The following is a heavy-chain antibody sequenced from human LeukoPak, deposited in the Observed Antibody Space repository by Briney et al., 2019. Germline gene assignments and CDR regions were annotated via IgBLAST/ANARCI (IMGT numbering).Heavy chain of an antibody. Sequence: GGSLRLSCAASGFTFSSYSMNWVRQAPGKGLEWVSSISSSSSYIYYADSVKGRFTISRDNAKNSLYLQMNGLRAEDTAVYYCARVRYSGYEDFDYWGQGTLVTVSS. D-gene: IGHD5-12*01. CDR3: ARVRYSGYEDFDY. V-gene: IGHV3-21*01. CDR1: GFTFSSYS. J-gene: IGHJ4*02. CDR2: ISSSSSYI.